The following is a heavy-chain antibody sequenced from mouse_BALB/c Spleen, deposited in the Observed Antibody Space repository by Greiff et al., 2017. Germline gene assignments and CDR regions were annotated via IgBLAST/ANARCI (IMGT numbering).Heavy chain of an antibody. CDR3: ARGDYGNY. D-gene: IGHD1-1*02. Sequence: QVQLQQSGAELVRPGVSVKISCKGSGYTFTDYAMHWMKQSHAKSLEWIGVISTYYGDASYNQKFKGKATMTVDKSSSTAYMELARLTSEDSAIYYCARGDYGNYWGQGTTLTVSS. J-gene: IGHJ2*01. CDR1: GYTFTDYA. CDR2: ISTYYGDA. V-gene: IGHV1S137*01.